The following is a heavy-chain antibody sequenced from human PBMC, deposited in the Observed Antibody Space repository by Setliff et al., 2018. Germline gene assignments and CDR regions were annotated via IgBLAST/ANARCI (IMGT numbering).Heavy chain of an antibody. CDR2: LHTSGSS. CDR1: GGSISSGTYY. J-gene: IGHJ4*02. V-gene: IGHV4-61*02. Sequence: PSETLSLTCTVSGGSISSGTYYWSWIRQPAGKGLEWIERLHTSGSSDYNPSLKSRVTISVDTSKNQFSLRLRSVTAADTAVYFCARDNTMVGATDYWGLGTLVTVSS. D-gene: IGHD1-26*01. CDR3: ARDNTMVGATDY.